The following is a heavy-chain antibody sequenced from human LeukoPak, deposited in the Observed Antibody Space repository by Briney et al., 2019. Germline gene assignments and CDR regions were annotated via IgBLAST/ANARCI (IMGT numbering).Heavy chain of an antibody. CDR2: ISAYNGNT. CDR1: GYTFTSYG. D-gene: IGHD6-6*01. J-gene: IGHJ6*03. V-gene: IGHV1-18*01. Sequence: ASVKVSCKASGYTFTSYGISWVRQAPGQGLEWMGWISAYNGNTNYAQKLQGRVTMTTDTSTSTAYMELRGLRSDDTAVYNCARDRIAARDYYYYYIDVWGEGTTVTVSS. CDR3: ARDRIAARDYYYYYIDV.